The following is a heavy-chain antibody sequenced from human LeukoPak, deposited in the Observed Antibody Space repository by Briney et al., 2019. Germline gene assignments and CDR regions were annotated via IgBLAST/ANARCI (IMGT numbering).Heavy chain of an antibody. D-gene: IGHD3-16*02. CDR1: GGSISSYY. CDR3: ASGRGDYVWGSYRSIYYDY. J-gene: IGHJ4*02. CDR2: IYYSGST. Sequence: SETLSLTCTVSGGSISSYYWSWIRQPPGKGLEWIGYIYYSGSTNYNPSLKSRVTISVDTSKNQFSLKLSSVTAADTAVYYCASGRGDYVWGSYRSIYYDYWGQGTLVTVSS. V-gene: IGHV4-59*12.